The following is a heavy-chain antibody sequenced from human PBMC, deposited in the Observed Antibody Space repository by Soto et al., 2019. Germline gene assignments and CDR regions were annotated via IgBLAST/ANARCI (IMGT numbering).Heavy chain of an antibody. J-gene: IGHJ4*02. V-gene: IGHV1-69*01. D-gene: IGHD1-26*01. CDR1: GGTFSSYA. CDR3: ARAMGYIVGAKGLDY. Sequence: KVSCKASGGTFSSYAISWVRQAPGQGLEWMGGIIPIFGTANYAQKFQGRVTITADESTSTAYMELSSLRSEDTAVYYCARAMGYIVGAKGLDYWGQGTLVTVSS. CDR2: IIPIFGTA.